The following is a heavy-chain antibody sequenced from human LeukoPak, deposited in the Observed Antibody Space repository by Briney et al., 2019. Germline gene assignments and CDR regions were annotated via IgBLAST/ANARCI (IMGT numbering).Heavy chain of an antibody. D-gene: IGHD3-10*01. V-gene: IGHV3-21*04. Sequence: PGGSLRLSCAASGFTFSSHSMNWVRQAPGKGLEWVSSISGSSSYIYYADSVKGRFTISRDNAKNSLYLQMNSLRADDTAVYYCAKPYYGSGSYGFDYWGQGTLVTVSS. CDR1: GFTFSSHS. CDR2: ISGSSSYI. CDR3: AKPYYGSGSYGFDY. J-gene: IGHJ4*02.